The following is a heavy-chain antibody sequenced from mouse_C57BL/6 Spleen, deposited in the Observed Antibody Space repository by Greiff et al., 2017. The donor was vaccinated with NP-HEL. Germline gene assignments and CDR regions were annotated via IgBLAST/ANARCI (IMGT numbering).Heavy chain of an antibody. CDR1: GFTFSSYA. CDR2: ISDGGSYT. V-gene: IGHV5-4*03. Sequence: EVKLVESGGGLVKPGGSLKLSCAASGFTFSSYAMSWVRQTPEKRLEWVATISDGGSYTYYPNNVKGRFTISRDNAKNNLYLQMSHLKSEDTAMYYCARGERYFDVWGTGTTVTVAS. CDR3: ARGERYFDV. D-gene: IGHD2-13*01. J-gene: IGHJ1*03.